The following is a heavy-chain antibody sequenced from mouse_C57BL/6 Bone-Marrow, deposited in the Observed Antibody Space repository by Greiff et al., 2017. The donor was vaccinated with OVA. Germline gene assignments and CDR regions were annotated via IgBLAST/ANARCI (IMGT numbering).Heavy chain of an antibody. V-gene: IGHV1-7*01. Sequence: QVQLQQSGAELAKPGASVKLSCKASGYTFTSYWMHWVKQRPGQGLEWIGYINPSSGYSKYNQKFKDQATLTADKSSSTAYMQLSSLTYEDSAVYYCARRYYGLYYFDYWGQGTTLTVSS. CDR1: GYTFTSYW. J-gene: IGHJ2*01. CDR3: ARRYYGLYYFDY. CDR2: INPSSGYS. D-gene: IGHD1-1*01.